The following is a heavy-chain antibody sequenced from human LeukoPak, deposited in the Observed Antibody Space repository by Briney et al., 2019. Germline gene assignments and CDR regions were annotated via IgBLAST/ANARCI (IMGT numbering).Heavy chain of an antibody. CDR3: ARERYYYDSSGYSYYYGMDV. CDR2: ISSSSSTI. Sequence: GGSLRLSCAASGFTFSSYSMNWVRQAPGKGLEWVSYISSSSSTIYYADSVKGRFTISRDNAKNSLYLQMNSLRAEDTAVYYCARERYYYDSSGYSYYYGMDVWGQGTTVTVSS. V-gene: IGHV3-48*04. J-gene: IGHJ6*02. D-gene: IGHD3-22*01. CDR1: GFTFSSYS.